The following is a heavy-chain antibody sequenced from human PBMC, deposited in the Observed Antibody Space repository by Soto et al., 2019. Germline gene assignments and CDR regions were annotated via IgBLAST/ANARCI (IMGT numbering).Heavy chain of an antibody. V-gene: IGHV3-21*01. Sequence: EVQLVESGGGLVKPGGSLRLSCAASGFTFSSYSMNWVRQAPGKGLEWVSSISSSSSYIYYADSVKGRFTISRDNAKNSLYLQMNSLRAEDTAVYYCATQLFYASGSYLDFDYWGQGTLVTVSS. CDR3: ATQLFYASGSYLDFDY. CDR2: ISSSSSYI. J-gene: IGHJ4*02. CDR1: GFTFSSYS. D-gene: IGHD3-10*01.